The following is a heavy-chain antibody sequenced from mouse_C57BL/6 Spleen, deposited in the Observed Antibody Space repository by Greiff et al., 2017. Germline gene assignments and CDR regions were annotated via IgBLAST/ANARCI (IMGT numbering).Heavy chain of an antibody. CDR2: ISDGGSYT. V-gene: IGHV5-4*01. J-gene: IGHJ4*01. Sequence: EVNVVESGGGLVKPGGSLKLSCAASGFTFSSYAMSWVRQTPEKRLEWVATISDGGSYTYYPDNVKGRFTISRDNAKNNLYLQMSQLKAEDTAMYYCARDPGRGAMDYWGQGTSVTVSS. CDR1: GFTFSSYA. D-gene: IGHD3-3*01. CDR3: ARDPGRGAMDY.